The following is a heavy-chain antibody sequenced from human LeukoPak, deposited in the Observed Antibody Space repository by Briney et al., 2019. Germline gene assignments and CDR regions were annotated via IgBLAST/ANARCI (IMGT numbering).Heavy chain of an antibody. D-gene: IGHD3-10*01. J-gene: IGHJ5*02. CDR3: ARRWFGELLNEDNWFDP. V-gene: IGHV4-59*01. Sequence: SETLSLTCTVSGGSITSYYWSWIRQPPGKGLEWVGYIYYSGSNNYNPSLKSRVTMSVDTSKNQFSLMLSSVTAADTAVYYCARRWFGELLNEDNWFDPWGQGTLVTVSS. CDR2: IYYSGSN. CDR1: GGSITSYY.